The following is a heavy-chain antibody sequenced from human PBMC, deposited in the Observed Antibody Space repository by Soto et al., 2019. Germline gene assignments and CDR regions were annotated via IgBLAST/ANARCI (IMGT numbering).Heavy chain of an antibody. CDR1: GGTFSSYA. V-gene: IGHV1-69*01. J-gene: IGHJ4*02. CDR2: IIPIFGTA. Sequence: QVQLVQSGAEVKKPGSSVKVSCKASGGTFSSYAISWVRQAPGQGLEWMGGIIPIFGTANYAQKFQGRVKITADESTSTAYMELSSLSSEDAAVYYCAWGGWGEVGMLSDWGQGTLVTVSS. D-gene: IGHD3-16*02. CDR3: AWGGWGEVGMLSD.